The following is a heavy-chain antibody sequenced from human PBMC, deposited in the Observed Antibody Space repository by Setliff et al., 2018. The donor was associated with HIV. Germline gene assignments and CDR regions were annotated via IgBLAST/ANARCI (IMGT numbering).Heavy chain of an antibody. V-gene: IGHV4-59*01. J-gene: IGHJ4*02. CDR2: IYYSGGT. CDR1: GGSISSYY. D-gene: IGHD4-17*01. CDR3: ASVRGDYGVDY. Sequence: SETLSLTCTVSGGSISSYYWSWIRQPPGKGLEWIGYIYYSGGTNYNPSLKSRVTISVDTSKNQFSLKLSSVTAADTAVYYCASVRGDYGVDYWGQGTRVTVSS.